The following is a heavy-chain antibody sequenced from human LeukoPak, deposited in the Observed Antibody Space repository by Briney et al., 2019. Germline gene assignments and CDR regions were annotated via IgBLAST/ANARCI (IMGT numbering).Heavy chain of an antibody. V-gene: IGHV1-46*01. CDR1: GYTFTSYY. D-gene: IGHD4-11*01. J-gene: IGHJ4*01. CDR2: INPSGGST. Sequence: ASVKVSCKASGYTFTSYYMHWVRQAPGQGLEWMGIINPSGGSTSYAQKFQGRVTMTRDTSTSTVYMELSSLRSEDTAVYYCAPLTSTVTSPFDYWGQEPWSPSPQ. CDR3: APLTSTVTSPFDY.